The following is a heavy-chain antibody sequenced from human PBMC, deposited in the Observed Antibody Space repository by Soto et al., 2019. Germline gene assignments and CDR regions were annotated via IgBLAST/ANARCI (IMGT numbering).Heavy chain of an antibody. Sequence: QVQLVQSGAEVKKPGSSVKVSCKASGGTFSSYAISWVRQAPGQGLEWMGGIIPIFGTANYAQKFQGRVTITADESTSTAYMELSSLGAEDTAVDYCARDPGAFWSGFGYYGMDVWGQGTTVTVSS. CDR2: IIPIFGTA. CDR3: ARDPGAFWSGFGYYGMDV. CDR1: GGTFSSYA. D-gene: IGHD3-3*01. J-gene: IGHJ6*02. V-gene: IGHV1-69*01.